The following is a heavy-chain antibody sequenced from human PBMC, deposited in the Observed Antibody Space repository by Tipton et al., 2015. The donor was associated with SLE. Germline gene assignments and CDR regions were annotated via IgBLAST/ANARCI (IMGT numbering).Heavy chain of an antibody. J-gene: IGHJ4*02. Sequence: QSGAEVKKPGSSVKVSCKASGGTFSSHTINWVRQAPGQGLEWVGWTSTFNGKTNYSQNFQGRVTMTTDTSTSTAYMELRSLRSDDTAVYYCAREHFYESSGYYLGFYYFDYWGQGTLVTVSS. CDR3: AREHFYESSGYYLGFYYFDY. D-gene: IGHD3-22*01. CDR1: GGTFSSHT. V-gene: IGHV1-18*01. CDR2: TSTFNGKT.